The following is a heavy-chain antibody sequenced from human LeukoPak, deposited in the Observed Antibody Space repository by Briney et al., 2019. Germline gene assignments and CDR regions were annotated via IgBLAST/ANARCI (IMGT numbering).Heavy chain of an antibody. CDR2: INWNGGST. D-gene: IGHD6-6*01. CDR3: ARVSSEGNWFDP. J-gene: IGHJ5*02. Sequence: RPGGSLRLSCAASGFTFDDYGMSWVRQAPGKGLEWVSGINWNGGSTGYADSVKGLFTISRDNAKNSLYLQMNSLRAEDTALYYCARVSSEGNWFDPWGQGTLVTVSS. V-gene: IGHV3-20*04. CDR1: GFTFDDYG.